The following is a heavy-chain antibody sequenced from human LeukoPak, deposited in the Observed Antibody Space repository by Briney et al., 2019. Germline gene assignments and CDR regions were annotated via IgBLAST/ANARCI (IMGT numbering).Heavy chain of an antibody. CDR3: ARYSSGWFDP. CDR1: GFTFSSYS. V-gene: IGHV3-21*01. D-gene: IGHD6-19*01. J-gene: IGHJ5*02. Sequence: PGGSLRLSCAASGFTFSSYSMNWVRQAPGKGLEWVSSISSSSSYIYYAGSVKGRFTISRDNAKNSLYLQMNSLRAEDTAVYYCARYSSGWFDPWGQGTLVTVTS. CDR2: ISSSSSYI.